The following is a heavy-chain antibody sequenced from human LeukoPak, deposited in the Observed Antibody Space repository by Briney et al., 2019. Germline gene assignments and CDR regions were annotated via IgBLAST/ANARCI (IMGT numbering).Heavy chain of an antibody. CDR3: AREKLSFFDSSGYFDH. Sequence: PGGSLRLSCAASGFTFSSYEMNWVRQGPGKGLEWVSYISSSGTTKYYADSVKGRFTLSRDNAKNSLFLQMSRLRAEDTAVYYCAREKLSFFDSSGYFDHWGQGTLVTVSS. J-gene: IGHJ4*02. CDR2: ISSSGTTK. D-gene: IGHD3-22*01. V-gene: IGHV3-48*03. CDR1: GFTFSSYE.